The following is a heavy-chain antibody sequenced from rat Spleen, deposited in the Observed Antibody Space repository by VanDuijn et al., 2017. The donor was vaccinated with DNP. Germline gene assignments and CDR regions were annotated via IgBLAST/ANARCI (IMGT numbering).Heavy chain of an antibody. CDR2: VNSADST. Sequence: EVQLPESGPGLLESSQSLSLTCSVTCFSIPRTFRWKWIRKFPGNKLEWMGYVNSADSTYYNPSLKRRISITRDTSKNQFFLQVNSVTTEDTATYYCASGPNGYNYFDYWGQGVMVTVSS. D-gene: IGHD1-2*01. CDR1: CFSIPRTFR. CDR3: ASGPNGYNYFDY. J-gene: IGHJ2*01. V-gene: IGHV3-3*01.